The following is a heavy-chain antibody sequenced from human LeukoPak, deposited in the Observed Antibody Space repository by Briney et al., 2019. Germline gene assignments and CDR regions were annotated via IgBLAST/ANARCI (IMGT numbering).Heavy chain of an antibody. CDR3: ATPSLNDHAFDI. Sequence: ASVKVSCKASGYTFTSHGISWVRQASGQGLEWMGWINTYNGNTKNAQRFQGRVTLTTDTSTTTAYMELRSLRSDDTAVYYCATPSLNDHAFDIWGQGTMVTVSS. CDR1: GYTFTSHG. J-gene: IGHJ3*02. D-gene: IGHD1-1*01. CDR2: INTYNGNT. V-gene: IGHV1-18*01.